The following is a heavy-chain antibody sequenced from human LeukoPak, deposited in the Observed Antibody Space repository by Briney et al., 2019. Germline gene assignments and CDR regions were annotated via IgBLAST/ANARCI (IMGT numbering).Heavy chain of an antibody. CDR1: GGSISSYY. D-gene: IGHD3-10*01. V-gene: IGHV4-59*01. CDR3: ARVRDMVRGVTINYMDV. CDR2: IYYSGST. J-gene: IGHJ6*03. Sequence: PSETLSLTCTVSGGSISSYYWSWIRQPPGKGLEWIGYIYYSGSTNYNPSLKSRVTISVDTSKNQFSLNLSSVTAADTAVYYFARVRDMVRGVTINYMDVWGKGTTVTISS.